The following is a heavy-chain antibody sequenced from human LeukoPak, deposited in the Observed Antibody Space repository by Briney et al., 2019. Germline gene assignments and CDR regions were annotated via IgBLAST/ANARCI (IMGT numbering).Heavy chain of an antibody. D-gene: IGHD3-22*01. CDR2: ISSSSSYI. CDR3: ARARNYYDSSGYYPPYFDY. CDR1: GFTFSSYS. J-gene: IGHJ4*02. V-gene: IGHV3-21*01. Sequence: ETLSLTCTVSGFTFSSYSMNWVRQAPGKGLEWVSSISSSSSYIYYADSVKGRFTISRDNAKNSLYLQMNSLRAEDTAVYYCARARNYYDSSGYYPPYFDYWGQGTLVTVSS.